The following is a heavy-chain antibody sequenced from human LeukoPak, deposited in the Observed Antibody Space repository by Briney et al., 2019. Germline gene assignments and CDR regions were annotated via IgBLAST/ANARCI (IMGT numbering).Heavy chain of an antibody. CDR1: GFXFSSYG. CDR3: AKDSTGPADY. Sequence: GRSLRLSCAASGFXFSSYGIHWVRQAPGKGLEWVAVISYDGSNKYYADSVKGRFTISRDNSKNTLYLQMNSLRAEDTAVYYCAKDSTGPADYWGQGTLVTVSS. CDR2: ISYDGSNK. V-gene: IGHV3-30*18. D-gene: IGHD3-9*01. J-gene: IGHJ4*02.